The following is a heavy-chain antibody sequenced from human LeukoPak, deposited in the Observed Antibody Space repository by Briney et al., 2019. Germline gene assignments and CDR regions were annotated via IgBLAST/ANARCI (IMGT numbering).Heavy chain of an antibody. D-gene: IGHD1-1*01. Sequence: GGSLRLSCAASGFTFSSIAMTRVRQAPGKGLEWVSTIRSNGETTYNADSVKGRFTISRDNSKKTLYLQLNSLRVEDTAIYYCAKGQELDDGVFDSWGQGTLVTVSS. CDR1: GFTFSSIA. V-gene: IGHV3-23*01. CDR3: AKGQELDDGVFDS. J-gene: IGHJ4*02. CDR2: IRSNGETT.